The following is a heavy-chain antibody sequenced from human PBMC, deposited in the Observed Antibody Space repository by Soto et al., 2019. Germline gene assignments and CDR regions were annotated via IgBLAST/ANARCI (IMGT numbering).Heavy chain of an antibody. CDR1: GFTFRGYG. CDR3: AKDLRGMDV. V-gene: IGHV3-30*18. J-gene: IGHJ6*02. Sequence: QVQLVESGGGVVQPGRSLRLSCAASGFTFRGYGMHWVRQAPGKGLEWVATILYDGSNKYYADSVKGRFTISRDNSKDTLYLQMNRLRAEDTAVYYCAKDLRGMDVWGQGTTVTVSS. CDR2: ILYDGSNK.